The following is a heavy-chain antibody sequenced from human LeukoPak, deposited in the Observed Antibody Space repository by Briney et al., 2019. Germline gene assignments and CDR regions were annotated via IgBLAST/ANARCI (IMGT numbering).Heavy chain of an antibody. D-gene: IGHD5-18*01. V-gene: IGHV3-7*01. J-gene: IGHJ4*02. CDR1: GFTFSSYW. Sequence: GGSLRLSCAASGFTFSSYWMSWVRQAPGKGLEWVANIKQDGSEKYYVDSVKGRFTISRDNAKNSLYLQMNSLRAEDTALYYCARGCGGYSYGCTNFGYWGQGTLVTVSS. CDR3: ARGCGGYSYGCTNFGY. CDR2: IKQDGSEK.